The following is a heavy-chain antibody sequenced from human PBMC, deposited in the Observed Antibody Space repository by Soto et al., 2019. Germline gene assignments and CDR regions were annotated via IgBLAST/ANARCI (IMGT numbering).Heavy chain of an antibody. J-gene: IGHJ4*02. CDR3: ARGRYGDY. Sequence: QVHLVQSGAEVRKPGASVKVSCKGSGYTFTSHGIAWVRQAPGQGLEWMGWISAHNDNTNYAQKVQGRVTVTRDTSTSTAYMELRNLRSDDTAVYYCARGRYGDYWGQGALVTVSS. CDR1: GYTFTSHG. D-gene: IGHD1-1*01. V-gene: IGHV1-18*01. CDR2: ISAHNDNT.